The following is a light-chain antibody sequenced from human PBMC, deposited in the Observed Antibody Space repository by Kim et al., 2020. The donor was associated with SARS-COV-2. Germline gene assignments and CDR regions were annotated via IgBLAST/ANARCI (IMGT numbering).Light chain of an antibody. V-gene: IGKV3-11*01. CDR1: QSVSTY. CDR3: QQRSNWLFT. CDR2: DAA. J-gene: IGKJ3*01. Sequence: LSPEERATLSCRASQSVSTYLAWYQQKPGQAPRLLIYDAATRATGIPARFSGSGSGTDFTLTISSLEPEDFAVYYCQQRSNWLFTFGPGTKVDIK.